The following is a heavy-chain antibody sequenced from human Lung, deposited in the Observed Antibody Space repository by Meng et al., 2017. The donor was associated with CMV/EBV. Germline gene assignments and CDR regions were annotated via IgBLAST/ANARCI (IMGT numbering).Heavy chain of an antibody. CDR3: AQIIVAVAGSSFDY. J-gene: IGHJ4*02. D-gene: IGHD6-19*01. Sequence: SGPXLVXPTQTLTLTCTFSGFSLSTSGVGVGWIRQPPGKALEWLALIYWNDDKRYSPSLKSRLTITKGTSKNQVVLTMTNMDPVDTATYYCAQIIVAVAGSSFDYXGQGXLVTVSS. CDR1: GFSLSTSGVG. V-gene: IGHV2-5*01. CDR2: IYWNDDK.